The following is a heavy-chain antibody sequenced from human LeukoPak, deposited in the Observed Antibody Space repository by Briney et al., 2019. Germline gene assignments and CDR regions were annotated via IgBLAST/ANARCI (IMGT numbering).Heavy chain of an antibody. CDR3: ARETLDYGDPNWFDP. J-gene: IGHJ5*02. CDR2: INHSGSA. D-gene: IGHD4-17*01. Sequence: SETLSLTCAVYGGSFSGYYWSWIRQPPGKGLEWIGEINHSGSANYNPSLKSRVTISVDTSKNQFSLKLSSVTAADTAVYYCARETLDYGDPNWFDPWGQGTLVTVSS. CDR1: GGSFSGYY. V-gene: IGHV4-34*01.